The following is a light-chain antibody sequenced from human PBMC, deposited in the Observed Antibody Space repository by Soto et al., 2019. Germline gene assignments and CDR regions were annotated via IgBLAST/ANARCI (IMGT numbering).Light chain of an antibody. CDR3: QQYNNWPLWT. J-gene: IGKJ1*01. V-gene: IGKV3-15*01. CDR1: QSVTTN. CDR2: GAS. Sequence: DIVMTQSPATLSVAPGERATLSCRASQSVTTNMAWYQQKPGQAPRLLIYGASTRATGIPARFSGSGSGTDFTLTISSLQSEDFAVYYCQQYNNWPLWTFGQGTKVDI.